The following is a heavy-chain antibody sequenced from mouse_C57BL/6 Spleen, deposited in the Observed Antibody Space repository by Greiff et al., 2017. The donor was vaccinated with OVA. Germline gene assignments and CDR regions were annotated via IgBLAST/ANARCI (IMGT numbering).Heavy chain of an antibody. V-gene: IGHV1-55*01. CDR3: ARRGGYSYYFDY. D-gene: IGHD2-3*01. Sequence: QVQLQQPGAELVKPGASVKMSCKASGYTFTSYWITWVKQRPGQGLEWIGDIYPGSGSTNYNEKFKSKATLTVDTSSSTAYMQLSSLTSEDSAVYYCARRGGYSYYFDYWGQGTTLTVSS. CDR1: GYTFTSYW. J-gene: IGHJ2*01. CDR2: IYPGSGST.